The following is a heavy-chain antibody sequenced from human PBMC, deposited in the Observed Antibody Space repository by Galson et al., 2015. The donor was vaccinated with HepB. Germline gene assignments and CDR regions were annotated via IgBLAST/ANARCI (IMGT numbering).Heavy chain of an antibody. V-gene: IGHV1-46*01. CDR2: INPSGGST. Sequence: SVKVSCKASGYTFTSYYMHWVRQAPGQGLEWMGIINPSGGSTSYAQKFQGRVTMTRDTSTSTVYMELSSLRSEDTAVYYCAREYIVVVPAAIHDAFDIWGQGTMVTVSS. CDR3: AREYIVVVPAAIHDAFDI. CDR1: GYTFTSYY. J-gene: IGHJ3*02. D-gene: IGHD2-2*02.